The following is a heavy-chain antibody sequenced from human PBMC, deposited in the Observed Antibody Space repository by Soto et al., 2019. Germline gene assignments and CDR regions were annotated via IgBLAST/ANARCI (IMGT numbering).Heavy chain of an antibody. CDR1: GGVFRGYY. CDR2: INHSGST. V-gene: IGHV4-34*01. J-gene: IGHJ6*02. CDR3: ARGLSVFGVVTNYYYYGMDV. Sequence: SGNPSPTRAGYGGVFRGYYWGWVRPPPGEGAGWIGEINHSGSTNYNPSLKSRVTISVDTSKNQFSLKLSSVTAADTAVYYCARGLSVFGVVTNYYYYGMDVWGQGTTVTVSS. D-gene: IGHD3-3*01.